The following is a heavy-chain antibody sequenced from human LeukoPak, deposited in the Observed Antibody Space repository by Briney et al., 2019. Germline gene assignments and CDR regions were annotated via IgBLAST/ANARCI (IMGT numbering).Heavy chain of an antibody. CDR1: GASVNDYY. CDR2: IFNSGD. J-gene: IGHJ6*02. D-gene: IGHD6-19*01. Sequence: SATLSLTCNVSGASVNDYYWTWIRQSPGKGLEWIGYIFNSGDNYNPSLKSRVTISMDTSKNQFSLKLRSVTAADSAVYYCAKVSGTGWYYYYGLDVWGQGTAVTVSS. V-gene: IGHV4-59*02. CDR3: AKVSGTGWYYYYGLDV.